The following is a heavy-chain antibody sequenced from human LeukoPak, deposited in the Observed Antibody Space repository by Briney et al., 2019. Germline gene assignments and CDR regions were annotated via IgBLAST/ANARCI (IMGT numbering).Heavy chain of an antibody. J-gene: IGHJ4*02. V-gene: IGHV1-18*01. CDR1: GYTFTIYG. CDR2: ISAYNGNT. Sequence: ASVNVSCKASGYTFTIYGIRWVRHAPGQGLEWLGWISAYNGNTNYAQKLQGRVTMTTDTSTRTAYMELRSLRSDDTAVYYCGRFLRAADDYWGQGTRVTVSS. D-gene: IGHD3-3*01. CDR3: GRFLRAADDY.